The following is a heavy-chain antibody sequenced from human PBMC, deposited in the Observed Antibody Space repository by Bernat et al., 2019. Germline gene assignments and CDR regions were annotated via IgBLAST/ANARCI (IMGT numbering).Heavy chain of an antibody. D-gene: IGHD2-8*01. CDR2: IYSGDSEI. V-gene: IGHV5-51*01. J-gene: IGHJ4*02. Sequence: EVQLVQSGAEVKKPGESLKISCKGSGYSFTNYWIAWLRQMPGKGLEWMGVIYSGDSEIRYSPYFQGQVTISADTSISTAYLQWSSLRASDTAMYYCARHTTGINDYWGQGTLVTVSS. CDR1: GYSFTNYW. CDR3: ARHTTGINDY.